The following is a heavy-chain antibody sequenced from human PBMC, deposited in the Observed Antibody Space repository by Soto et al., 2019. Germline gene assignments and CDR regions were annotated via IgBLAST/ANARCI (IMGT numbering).Heavy chain of an antibody. CDR1: GFTSRNFV. CDR2: IRAPGGQT. Sequence: EVHLLASGGGVVQPGGSLRLSCAASGFTSRNFVMSWVRQAPGKGLEWVSAIRAPGGQTSYADSVKGRFTISRDTSKNMLYVQIDSLRDEDTAVYFCAQDRGWGVVSPSHDSWGQGTLVTVSS. CDR3: AQDRGWGVVSPSHDS. D-gene: IGHD2-21*01. J-gene: IGHJ4*02. V-gene: IGHV3-23*01.